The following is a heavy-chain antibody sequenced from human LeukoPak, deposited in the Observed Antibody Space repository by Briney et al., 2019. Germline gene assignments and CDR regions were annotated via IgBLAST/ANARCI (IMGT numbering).Heavy chain of an antibody. CDR2: INHSGST. Sequence: PSETLSPTCAVYGGSFSGYYWSWIRQPPGKGLEWIGEINHSGSTNYNPSLKSRVTISVDTSKNQFSLKLSSVTAADTAVYYCARVEHIVVVTAIQNWFDPWGQGTLVTVSS. CDR3: ARVEHIVVVTAIQNWFDP. V-gene: IGHV4-34*01. CDR1: GGSFSGYY. D-gene: IGHD2-21*02. J-gene: IGHJ5*02.